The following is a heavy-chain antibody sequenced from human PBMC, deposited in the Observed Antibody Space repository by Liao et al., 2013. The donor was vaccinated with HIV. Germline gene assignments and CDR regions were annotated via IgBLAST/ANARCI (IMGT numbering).Heavy chain of an antibody. CDR1: GGSISSYY. CDR2: IYYSGST. Sequence: QVQLQESGPGLVKPSETLSLTCTVSGGSISSYYWNWIRQPPGKGLEWIGYIYYSGSTNYNPSLKSRVAISVDTSKNQFSLKLSSVTAADTAVYYCARGYGDYPVYYFDYWGQGTLVTVSS. V-gene: IGHV4-59*01. D-gene: IGHD4-17*01. J-gene: IGHJ4*02. CDR3: ARGYGDYPVYYFDY.